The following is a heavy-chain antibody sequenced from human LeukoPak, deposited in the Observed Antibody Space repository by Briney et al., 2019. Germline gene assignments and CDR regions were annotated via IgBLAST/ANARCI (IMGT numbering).Heavy chain of an antibody. CDR3: ARAYRKGDYFDY. V-gene: IGHV3-53*01. CDR2: IYSGGGT. J-gene: IGHJ4*02. Sequence: GGSLRLSCAASGFTVSSNYMTWVRQAPGKGLEWVSVIYSGGGTYYADSVKGRFTISRDNFKNTLYLQMNSLRAEDTAVYYCARAYRKGDYFDYWGQGTLVTVSS. CDR1: GFTVSSNY. D-gene: IGHD3-16*01.